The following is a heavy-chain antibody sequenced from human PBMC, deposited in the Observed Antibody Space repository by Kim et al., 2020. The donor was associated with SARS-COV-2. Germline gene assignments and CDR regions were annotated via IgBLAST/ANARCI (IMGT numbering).Heavy chain of an antibody. J-gene: IGHJ5*02. Sequence: YTQKFQGTGTMTRDTSTGTVYMELSSLRSEDTAVYYCAGRGSGSQEWFDPWGQGTLVTVSS. CDR3: AGRGSGSQEWFDP. V-gene: IGHV1-46*01. D-gene: IGHD3-10*01.